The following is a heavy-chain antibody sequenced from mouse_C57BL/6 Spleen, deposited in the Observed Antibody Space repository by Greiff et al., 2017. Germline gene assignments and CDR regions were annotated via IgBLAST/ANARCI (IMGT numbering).Heavy chain of an antibody. D-gene: IGHD1-1*01. CDR1: GFNIKDDY. CDR2: IDPENGDT. J-gene: IGHJ4*01. Sequence: EVQLQQSGAELVRPGASVKLSCTASGFNIKDDYMHWVKQRPEQGLEWIGWIDPENGDTEYASKFQGKATITADTSSNTAYLQLSSLTSEDTAVYYCTTFITTVVEYAMDYWGQGTSVTVSS. CDR3: TTFITTVVEYAMDY. V-gene: IGHV14-4*01.